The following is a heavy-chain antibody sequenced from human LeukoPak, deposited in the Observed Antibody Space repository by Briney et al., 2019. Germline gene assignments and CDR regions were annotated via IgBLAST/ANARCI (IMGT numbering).Heavy chain of an antibody. CDR1: GFSFTDYP. Sequence: GGSLRLSCAASGFSFTDYPMNWLRQAPGKGLEGVAYICTSAEGAKKASYADPLQGRVPISRDDAKNTLYLHMNSLRDDDTAVYYCASDQRYAFDHWGQGTLVTVSS. CDR2: ICTSAEGA. CDR3: ASDQRYAFDH. J-gene: IGHJ4*02. V-gene: IGHV3-48*02. D-gene: IGHD2-2*01.